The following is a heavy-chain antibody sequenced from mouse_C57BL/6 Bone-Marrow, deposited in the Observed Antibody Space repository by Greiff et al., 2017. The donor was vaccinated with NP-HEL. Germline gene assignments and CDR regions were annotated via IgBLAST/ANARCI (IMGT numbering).Heavy chain of an antibody. CDR2: ISYDGSN. J-gene: IGHJ2*01. V-gene: IGHV3-6*01. CDR1: GYSITSGYY. CDR3: ARGTGPGYYFAY. Sequence: EVKLMESGPGLVKPSQSLSLTCSVTGYSITSGYYWNWIRQFPGNKLEWMGYISYDGSNNYNPSLKNRISITRDTSKNQFFLKWNSVTTEDTATYYCARGTGPGYYFAYWGQGTTLTVSS.